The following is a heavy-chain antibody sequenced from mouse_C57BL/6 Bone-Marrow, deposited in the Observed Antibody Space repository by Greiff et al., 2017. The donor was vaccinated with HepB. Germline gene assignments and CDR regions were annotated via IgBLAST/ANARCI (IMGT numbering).Heavy chain of an antibody. V-gene: IGHV1-82*01. J-gene: IGHJ3*01. CDR1: GYAFSSSW. D-gene: IGHD2-5*01. CDR3: ARSRAYDSNL. Sequence: QVQLKESGPELVKPGASVKISCKASGYAFSSSWMNWVKQRPGKGLEWIGRIYPGDGDTNYNGKFKGKATLTADKSSSTAYMQLSSLTSEDSAVYFCARSRAYDSNLWGQGTLVTVSA. CDR2: IYPGDGDT.